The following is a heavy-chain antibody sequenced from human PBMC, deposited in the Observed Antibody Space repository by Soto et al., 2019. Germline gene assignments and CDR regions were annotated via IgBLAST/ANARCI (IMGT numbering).Heavy chain of an antibody. Sequence: GGSLRLSCAASGFTVSSKYMNWVRQAPGKGLEWVSIIWSAGLTYYADSVRGRFTISRDISKNILFLQMNNLRAEDSAIYYCARELPPDLWGQGTLVTVS. CDR1: GFTVSSKY. D-gene: IGHD2-15*01. CDR2: IWSAGLT. J-gene: IGHJ5*02. V-gene: IGHV3-53*01. CDR3: ARELPPDL.